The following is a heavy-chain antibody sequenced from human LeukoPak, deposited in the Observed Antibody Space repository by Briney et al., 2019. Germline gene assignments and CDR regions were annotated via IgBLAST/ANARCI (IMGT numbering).Heavy chain of an antibody. D-gene: IGHD6-19*01. J-gene: IGHJ4*02. CDR3: ARDLGAVAGTTTDY. Sequence: LWASVKVSCKASGGTFSSYAISWVRQAPGQGLEWMGRIIPTLGIANYAQKFQGRVTITADKSTSTAYMELSSLRSEDTAVYYCARDLGAVAGTTTDYWGQGTLVTVSS. CDR1: GGTFSSYA. V-gene: IGHV1-69*04. CDR2: IIPTLGIA.